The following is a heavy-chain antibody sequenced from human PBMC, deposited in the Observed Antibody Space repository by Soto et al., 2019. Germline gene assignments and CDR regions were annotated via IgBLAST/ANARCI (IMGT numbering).Heavy chain of an antibody. V-gene: IGHV3-33*01. CDR2: IWYDGSNK. D-gene: IGHD3-10*01. CDR3: ARDGSMVRFDY. J-gene: IGHJ4*01. Sequence: GGSLRLSCAASGFTFSSYGMHWVRQAPGKGLEWVAVIWYDGSNKYYADSVKGRFTISRDNSKNTLYLQMNSLRAEDTAVYYCARDGSMVRFDYWGQEPWSPSPQ. CDR1: GFTFSSYG.